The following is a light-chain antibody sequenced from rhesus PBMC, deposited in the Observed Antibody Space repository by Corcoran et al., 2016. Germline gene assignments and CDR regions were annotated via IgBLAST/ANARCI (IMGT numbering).Light chain of an antibody. CDR1: SSDIGGYNR. V-gene: IGLV2-13*03. Sequence: QAAPTQSPSASGSPGQSVTISCTGTSSDIGGYNRVSWYQQHPGQAPKLMIYEVSKRPSGVSDRFSGSKSGNTASLTISGLQAEDEADYYCSSYASSSTYIFGAGTRLTVL. J-gene: IGLJ1*01. CDR2: EVS. CDR3: SSYASSSTYI.